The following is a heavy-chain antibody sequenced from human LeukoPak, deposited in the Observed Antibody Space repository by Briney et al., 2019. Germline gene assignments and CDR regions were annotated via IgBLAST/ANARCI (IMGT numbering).Heavy chain of an antibody. J-gene: IGHJ4*02. CDR1: GGSISSGSYY. CDR3: ARGGRDRYCSGGSCNYFDY. CDR2: IYTSGST. Sequence: SETLSLTCTVSGGSISSGSYYWSWIRQPAGTGLEWIGRIYTSGSTNYNPSLKSRVTISVDTSKNQFSLKLSSVTAADTAVYYCARGGRDRYCSGGSCNYFDYWGQGTLVTVSS. V-gene: IGHV4-61*02. D-gene: IGHD2-15*01.